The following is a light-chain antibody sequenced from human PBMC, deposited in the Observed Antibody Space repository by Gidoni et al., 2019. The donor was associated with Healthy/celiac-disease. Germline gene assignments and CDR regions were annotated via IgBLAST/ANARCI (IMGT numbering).Light chain of an antibody. Sequence: AIQLTQSPSSLSASVGDRVPITCRASQGISRALAWDQQKPGKAPKLLIYDASSLESGVPSRFSGSGSGTDFTLTISSLQPEDFATYYCQQFNSYPLTFGGGTKVEIK. V-gene: IGKV1-13*02. CDR2: DAS. J-gene: IGKJ4*01. CDR3: QQFNSYPLT. CDR1: QGISRA.